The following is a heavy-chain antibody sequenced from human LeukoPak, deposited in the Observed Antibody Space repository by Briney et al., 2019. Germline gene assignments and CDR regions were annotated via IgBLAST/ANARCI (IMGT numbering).Heavy chain of an antibody. D-gene: IGHD6-13*01. CDR2: IIPIFGTA. Sequence: ASVKVPCKASGGTFSSYAISWVRQAPGQGLEWMGGIIPIFGTANYAQKLQGRVTMTTDTSTSTAYMELRSLRSDDTAVYYCARVTGSSWSENYYYMDVWGKGTTVTVSS. V-gene: IGHV1-69*05. CDR1: GGTFSSYA. J-gene: IGHJ6*03. CDR3: ARVTGSSWSENYYYMDV.